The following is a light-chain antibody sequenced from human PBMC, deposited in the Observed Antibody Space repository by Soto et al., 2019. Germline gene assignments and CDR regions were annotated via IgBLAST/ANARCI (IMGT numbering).Light chain of an antibody. CDR3: QPHGNSPPIT. Sequence: EIVLTQSPGTLSLSPGERATLSCRASQSVSSNYLAWYQQRPGQAPRLLIYGASTRETGIPDRFSGSGAGTDFTLTIRRLEPEDFAMYYCQPHGNSPPITFGHGTRLDMK. V-gene: IGKV3-20*01. J-gene: IGKJ5*01. CDR1: QSVSSNY. CDR2: GAS.